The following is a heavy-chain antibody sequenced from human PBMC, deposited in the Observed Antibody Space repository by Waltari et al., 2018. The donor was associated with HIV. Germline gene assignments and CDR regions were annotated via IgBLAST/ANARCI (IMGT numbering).Heavy chain of an antibody. CDR3: ARTLTTMVRGANWYFDL. V-gene: IGHV2-5*02. D-gene: IGHD3-10*01. CDR2: IYWDGDK. Sequence: QSTLKESGPTVVKPKQTLTLTCTFSGFSLSVAAVGVGWVRQPPGKPLEWLALIYWDGDKRYSPSLERRLSIAKDTDSSQVVLTLTNLDPGDTASYFCARTLTTMVRGANWYFDLWGRGTLVTVSS. J-gene: IGHJ2*01. CDR1: GFSLSVAAVG.